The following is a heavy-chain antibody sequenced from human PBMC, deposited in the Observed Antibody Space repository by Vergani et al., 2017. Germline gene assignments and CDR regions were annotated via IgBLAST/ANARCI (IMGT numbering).Heavy chain of an antibody. CDR3: ARHTTYTDS. V-gene: IGHV5-51*01. CDR1: EYSFGNYW. D-gene: IGHD1-1*01. J-gene: IGHJ4*02. CDR2: IYPADSDT. Sequence: EVELVQSGPEMRKPGESLKLSCKGSEYSFGNYWIGWVRQMPGKGLEWMGIIYPADSDTRYSPSFQGQVTISADKSISTAFLQWDSLKASDTALYYSARHTTYTDSWGQGTLVTVSS.